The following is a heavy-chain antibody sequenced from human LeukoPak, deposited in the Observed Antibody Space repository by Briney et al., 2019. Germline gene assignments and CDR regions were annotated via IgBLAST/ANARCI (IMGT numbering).Heavy chain of an antibody. CDR1: GVTFSSYA. Sequence: GGSLRLSCAASGVTFSSYAMSWVRQAPGKGQEWDSAISGSGGTTYYADSVKGRFTISRDNSKNAVSLQMNNLRPEDTAVYYCAREIFGSGSYPDFWGQGTLVTVSS. CDR3: AREIFGSGSYPDF. D-gene: IGHD3-10*01. V-gene: IGHV3-23*01. J-gene: IGHJ4*02. CDR2: ISGSGGTT.